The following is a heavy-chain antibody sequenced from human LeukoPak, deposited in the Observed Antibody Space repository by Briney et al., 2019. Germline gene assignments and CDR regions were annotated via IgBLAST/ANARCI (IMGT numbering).Heavy chain of an antibody. CDR1: GCSISSSSYY. D-gene: IGHD2-15*01. CDR2: IYSSRST. V-gene: IGHV4-39*02. CDR3: AREASACSGSYYYYGIDV. J-gene: IGHJ6*02. Sequence: SETLSLTCAVSGCSISSSSYYWGRLRQPPGKGLEWIVSIYSSRSTYYNPSVKSRVTISVDTSKNEFYLKLSSVTAADTAVHYCAREASACSGSYYYYGIDVWGQGTTVTVSS.